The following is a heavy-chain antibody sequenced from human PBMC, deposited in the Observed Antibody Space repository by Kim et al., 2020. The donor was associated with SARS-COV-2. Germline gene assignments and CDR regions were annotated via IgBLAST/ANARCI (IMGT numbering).Heavy chain of an antibody. CDR1: GYSFTSYW. CDR3: ARLGSEKTSAAGGVDY. Sequence: GESLKISCKGSGYSFTSYWIGWVRQMPGKGLEWMGIIYPGDSDTRYSPSFQGQVTISADKSISTAYLQWSSLKASDTAMYYCARLGSEKTSAAGGVDYWGQGTLVTVSS. CDR2: IYPGDSDT. V-gene: IGHV5-51*01. D-gene: IGHD6-13*01. J-gene: IGHJ4*02.